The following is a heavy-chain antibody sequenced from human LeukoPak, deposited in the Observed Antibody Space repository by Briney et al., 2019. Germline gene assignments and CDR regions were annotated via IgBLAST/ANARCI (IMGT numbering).Heavy chain of an antibody. Sequence: SETLSLTCAVYGGSFSGYYWSWIRQPPGKGLEWIGEINHSGSTNYNPSLKSRVTISVDTSKNQFSLKLSSVPAADTAVYYCARCAGYSYGYYYYYYMDVWGKGTTVTVSS. D-gene: IGHD5-18*01. CDR3: ARCAGYSYGYYYYYYMDV. V-gene: IGHV4-34*01. CDR1: GGSFSGYY. J-gene: IGHJ6*03. CDR2: INHSGST.